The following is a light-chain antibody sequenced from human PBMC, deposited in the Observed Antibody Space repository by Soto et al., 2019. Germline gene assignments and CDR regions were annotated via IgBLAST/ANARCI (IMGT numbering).Light chain of an antibody. V-gene: IGKV1-9*01. CDR2: GAS. CDR3: QQLNSFPIP. CDR1: QGIANF. Sequence: IQWTQSPSTLSASVGDRVTISCRASQGIANFLAWYQQKPGKAPKLLIYGASTLQSGVPSRFSGSGSGTDFTLTISSLQPEDFATYYCQQLNSFPIPFGPGTKVDIK. J-gene: IGKJ3*01.